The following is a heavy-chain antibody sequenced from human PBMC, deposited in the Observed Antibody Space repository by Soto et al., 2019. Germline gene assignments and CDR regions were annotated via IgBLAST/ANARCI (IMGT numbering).Heavy chain of an antibody. CDR2: ISGSGGST. J-gene: IGHJ6*02. Sequence: EVQLLESGGGLVQPGGSLRLSCAASGFTFSSYAMSWVRQAPGKGLEWVSAISGSGGSTYYADSVKGRFTISRDNYKHTLYLRMNSLRAEDTAVYYCAKVANYYDCSGRYYYYYYGMDVWGQGTTVTVSS. V-gene: IGHV3-23*01. CDR1: GFTFSSYA. D-gene: IGHD3-22*01. CDR3: AKVANYYDCSGRYYYYYYGMDV.